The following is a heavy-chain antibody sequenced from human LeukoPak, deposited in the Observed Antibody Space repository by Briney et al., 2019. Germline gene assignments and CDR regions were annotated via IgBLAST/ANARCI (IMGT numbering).Heavy chain of an antibody. D-gene: IGHD2-15*01. CDR1: GFTFSGSA. J-gene: IGHJ6*02. CDR2: IDKKDKGYATAT. V-gene: IGHV3-73*01. CDR3: VRGYSFGPYGMDV. Sequence: GGSLKLSCAASGFTFSGSAIHWVRQSSGKGLEWLGQIDKKDKGYATATAYAASVTGRFTISRDDSINTAYLQMSSLRAEDTVVYFCVRGYSFGPYGMDVWGQGTTVTVSS.